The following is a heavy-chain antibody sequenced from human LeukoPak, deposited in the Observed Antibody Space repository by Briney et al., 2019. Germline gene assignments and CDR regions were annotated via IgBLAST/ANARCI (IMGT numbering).Heavy chain of an antibody. CDR2: INSDGSST. J-gene: IGHJ1*01. V-gene: IGHV3-74*01. Sequence: GVSLRLSCAASGFTFSSYWMHWVRQAPGKGLVWVSRINSDGSSTSYADSVKGRFTISRDNAKNTLYLQMNSLRAEDTAVYYCAREMSSIYYYDSSGYYEEYFQHWGQGTLVTVSS. CDR3: AREMSSIYYYDSSGYYEEYFQH. CDR1: GFTFSSYW. D-gene: IGHD3-22*01.